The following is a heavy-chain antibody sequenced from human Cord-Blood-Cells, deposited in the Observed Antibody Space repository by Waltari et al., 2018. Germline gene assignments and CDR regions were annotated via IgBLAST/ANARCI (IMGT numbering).Heavy chain of an antibody. V-gene: IGHV1-2*02. CDR3: ARVGWELRYYFDY. J-gene: IGHJ4*02. Sequence: QVQLVQAGAEVKKPAASVKVSCKASGDSFPGYDMHWVRRAPGQGLEWMGWINPNSGGTNYAQKFQGRVTMTRDTSISTAYMELGRLRSDDTAVYYCARVGWELRYYFDYWGQGTLVTVSS. CDR2: INPNSGGT. D-gene: IGHD1-26*01. CDR1: GDSFPGYD.